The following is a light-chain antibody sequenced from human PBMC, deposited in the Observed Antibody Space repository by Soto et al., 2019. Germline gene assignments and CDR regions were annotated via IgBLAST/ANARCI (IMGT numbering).Light chain of an antibody. Sequence: SVVTKSPATVSLTKRERATLSCGVSLSVSSSYFAWYQQKPCLAPRLLIYDASSRATGIPDRFSGSGSGTDFTLTICILEPEDSAVYYCQQFSSYPLTFGGGTKV. CDR2: DAS. CDR1: LSVSSSY. CDR3: QQFSSYPLT. V-gene: IGKV3D-20*01. J-gene: IGKJ4*01.